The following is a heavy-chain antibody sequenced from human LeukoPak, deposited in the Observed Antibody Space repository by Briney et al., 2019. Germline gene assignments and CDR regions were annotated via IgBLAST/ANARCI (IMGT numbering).Heavy chain of an antibody. Sequence: GGSLRLSCAASGFTFSGSAMHWVRQASGKGLEWVGRIRSKANSYATAYAASVKGRFTISRDDSKNTAYLQMNNLKTEDTAVYYCTRHRSYYDSSGYYYFDYWGQGTLVTVSS. J-gene: IGHJ4*02. CDR2: IRSKANSYAT. CDR1: GFTFSGSA. V-gene: IGHV3-73*01. D-gene: IGHD3-22*01. CDR3: TRHRSYYDSSGYYYFDY.